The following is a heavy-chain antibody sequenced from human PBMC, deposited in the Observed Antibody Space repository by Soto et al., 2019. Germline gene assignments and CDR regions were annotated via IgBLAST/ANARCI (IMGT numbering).Heavy chain of an antibody. CDR2: IKKDGREK. D-gene: IGHD6-19*01. Sequence: EVQLVESGGGLVQPRGSLRLSCAASGFSFSTYWMNWVRQAPGKGLEWVAIIKKDGREKLYVDSVKGRFTISRDNARNSLYLEMNSLRVEDTAVYYCVAGSGWLPDFWGQGTLVTVSS. CDR3: VAGSGWLPDF. J-gene: IGHJ4*02. CDR1: GFSFSTYW. V-gene: IGHV3-7*01.